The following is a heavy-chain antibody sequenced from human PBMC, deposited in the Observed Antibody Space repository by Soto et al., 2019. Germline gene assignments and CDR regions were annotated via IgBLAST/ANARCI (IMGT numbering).Heavy chain of an antibody. CDR1: GGSISSSSYY. CDR2: IFYSGST. Sequence: PSETLSLTCTVSGGSISSSSYYWGWIRQPPGKGLEWIGSIFYSGSTYYNPSLKSRVTISVDTSKNQFSLKLTSVTAADTAVYYCVSFFSGEYSYVFYSSVMDVWGQGTTVTVSS. D-gene: IGHD5-18*01. J-gene: IGHJ6*02. V-gene: IGHV4-39*01. CDR3: VSFFSGEYSYVFYSSVMDV.